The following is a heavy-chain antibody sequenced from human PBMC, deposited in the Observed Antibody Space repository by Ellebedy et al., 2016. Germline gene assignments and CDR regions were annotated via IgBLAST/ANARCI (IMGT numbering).Heavy chain of an antibody. CDR3: AREDGGSYSFDF. V-gene: IGHV1-69*13. CDR1: GYTFSNYA. J-gene: IGHJ4*02. D-gene: IGHD1-26*01. CDR2: IVPMSGSA. Sequence: SVKVSCXASGYTFSNYAITWERQAPGQGLEWMGGIVPMSGSAGYAQNFQGRVTITADESTTTVYMEVTNLRSDDTAVYYCAREDGGSYSFDFWGQGTLVTVSS.